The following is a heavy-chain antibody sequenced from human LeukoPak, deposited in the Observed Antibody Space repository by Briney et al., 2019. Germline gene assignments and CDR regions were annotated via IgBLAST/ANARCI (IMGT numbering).Heavy chain of an antibody. V-gene: IGHV5-10-1*01. CDR3: ARHGGWQWLVL. CDR1: GYSFTNYW. CDR2: IDPSDSYT. Sequence: GESLCISCKGPGYSFTNYWISWVREMPGKGLEWMGRIDPSDSYTNYSPSFQGHVTISTDKSISTAYLQWSSLKASDTAMYYCARHGGWQWLVLWGQATLVTVSS. J-gene: IGHJ1*01. D-gene: IGHD6-19*01.